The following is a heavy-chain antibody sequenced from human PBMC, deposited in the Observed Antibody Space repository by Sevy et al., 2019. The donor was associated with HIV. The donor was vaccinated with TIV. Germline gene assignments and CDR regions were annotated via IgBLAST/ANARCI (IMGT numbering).Heavy chain of an antibody. CDR3: ATNSRYFSGSTFYSAEGLFDL. D-gene: IGHD2-15*01. V-gene: IGHV1-24*01. CDR1: GYTLTELS. J-gene: IGHJ5*02. CDR2: FDPEEGET. Sequence: ASVKVSCKVSGYTLTELSMHWVRQAPGKGLEWMGGFDPEEGETVYAQKFQGRVTVTGDTSTDTGYMGLSSLGSEDTAVYYCATNSRYFSGSTFYSAEGLFDLWGQGTLVTVSS.